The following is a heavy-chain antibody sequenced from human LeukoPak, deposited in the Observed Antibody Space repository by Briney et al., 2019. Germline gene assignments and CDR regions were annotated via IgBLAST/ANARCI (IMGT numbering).Heavy chain of an antibody. CDR1: GYTFTGYY. V-gene: IGHV1-2*02. CDR2: INPNSGGT. J-gene: IGHJ5*02. CDR3: ARSPAPDMVRGVIYTYNWFDP. Sequence: ASVKVSSKAPGYTFTGYYMHWVRQAPGQGLEWMGWINPNSGGTNYAQKFQGRVTMTRATSITTAYMELSRLISDDTAVYYCARSPAPDMVRGVIYTYNWFDPWGHGTLVTVSS. D-gene: IGHD3-10*01.